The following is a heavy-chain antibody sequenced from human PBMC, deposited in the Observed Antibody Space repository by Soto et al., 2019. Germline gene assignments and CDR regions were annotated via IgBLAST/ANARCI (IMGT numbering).Heavy chain of an antibody. Sequence: PGGSLRLSCAASGFNFSEHYMSWIRQAPGKGLEWLAYIGRSGSDMFYADSVKGRCTISRDNAKNSLSLDMNSLKAEDTAFYYCARDRAFFEHWGQGTLVTVSS. CDR2: IGRSGSDM. D-gene: IGHD3-3*02. V-gene: IGHV3-11*01. J-gene: IGHJ4*02. CDR3: ARDRAFFEH. CDR1: GFNFSEHY.